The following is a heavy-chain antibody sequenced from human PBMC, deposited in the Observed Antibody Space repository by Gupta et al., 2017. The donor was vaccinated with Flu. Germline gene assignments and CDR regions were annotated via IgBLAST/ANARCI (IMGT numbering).Heavy chain of an antibody. D-gene: IGHD2-2*03. CDR3: ANLGYCSPTSCYESGFDM. CDR2: ISFDGSDT. V-gene: IGHV3-30*04. J-gene: IGHJ3*02. Sequence: VRQAPGKGLEWVAAISFDGSDTFYPDSLKGRFTISRDNSKNTLFLHVNSLRAEDTAFYYCANLGYCSPTSCYESGFDMWGQGTMVSVSS.